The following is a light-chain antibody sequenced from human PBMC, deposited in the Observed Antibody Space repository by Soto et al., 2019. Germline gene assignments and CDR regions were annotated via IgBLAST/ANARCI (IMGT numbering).Light chain of an antibody. CDR1: SSDVGGYNY. Sequence: QSALTQPASVSGSPGQSITISCTGTSSDVGGYNYVSWYQQHPGKAPKLMICEVTNRPSGVSNRFSGSRSGNTASLTISGLQAEDEADYYCSSYRSSSSWVFGGGTKVTVL. CDR3: SSYRSSSSWV. J-gene: IGLJ3*02. CDR2: EVT. V-gene: IGLV2-14*01.